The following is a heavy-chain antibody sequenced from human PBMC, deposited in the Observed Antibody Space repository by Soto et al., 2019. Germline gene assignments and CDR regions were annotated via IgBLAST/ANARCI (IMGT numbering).Heavy chain of an antibody. CDR2: IKQDGSEK. V-gene: IGHV3-7*01. Sequence: GGSLRLSCAASGFTFSSYWMSWVRQAPGKGLEWVANIKQDGSEKYYVDSVKGRFTISRDNAKNSLYLQMNSLRAEDTAVYYCAREGFSVTPNMDVWGKGTTVTVSS. J-gene: IGHJ6*03. CDR3: AREGFSVTPNMDV. D-gene: IGHD4-17*01. CDR1: GFTFSSYW.